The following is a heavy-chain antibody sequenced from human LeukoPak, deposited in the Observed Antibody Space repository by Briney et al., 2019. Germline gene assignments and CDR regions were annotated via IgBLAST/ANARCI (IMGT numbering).Heavy chain of an antibody. J-gene: IGHJ6*03. Sequence: SETLSLTCAVYGGSFSGYYWSWIRQPPGKGLEWIGEINHSGSTNYNPSLKSRVTISVDTSKNQFSLKLSSVTAADTAVYYCARVEYCSSTSCYTRDYYYYMDVWGKGTTVTVSS. CDR1: GGSFSGYY. CDR3: ARVEYCSSTSCYTRDYYYYMDV. D-gene: IGHD2-2*02. V-gene: IGHV4-34*01. CDR2: INHSGST.